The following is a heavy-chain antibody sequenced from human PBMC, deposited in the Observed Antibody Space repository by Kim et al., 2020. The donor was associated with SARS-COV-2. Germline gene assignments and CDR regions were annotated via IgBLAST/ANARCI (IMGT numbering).Heavy chain of an antibody. V-gene: IGHV4-39*01. J-gene: IGHJ3*02. CDR2: IYYSGST. Sequence: SETLSLTCTVSGGSISSSSYYWGWIRQPPGKGLEWIGSIYYSGSTYYNPSLKSRVTISVDTSKNQFSLKLSSVTAADTAVYYCARLHGPMIVVVITGYAFDIWGQGTMVTVSS. CDR1: GGSISSSSYY. D-gene: IGHD3-22*01. CDR3: ARLHGPMIVVVITGYAFDI.